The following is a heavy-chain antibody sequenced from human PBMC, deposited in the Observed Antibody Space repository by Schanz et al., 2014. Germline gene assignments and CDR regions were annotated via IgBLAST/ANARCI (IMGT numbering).Heavy chain of an antibody. CDR2: ITYDGSNK. J-gene: IGHJ3*02. V-gene: IGHV3-30*09. Sequence: VQLVTSGGDLVQPGGSLRLSCAASGFTFNTSWFHWVRQAAGKGLEWVAAITYDGSNKYYAESVKGRFAISRDNSKDTLYLQMNSLRAEDTAVYYCAKDEDSSPVTTDAFDIWGQGTMVTVSS. CDR1: GFTFNTSW. D-gene: IGHD4-17*01. CDR3: AKDEDSSPVTTDAFDI.